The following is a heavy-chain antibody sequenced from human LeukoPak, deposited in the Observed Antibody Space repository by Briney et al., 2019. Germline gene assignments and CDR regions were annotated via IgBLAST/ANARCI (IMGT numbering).Heavy chain of an antibody. D-gene: IGHD2-15*01. J-gene: IGHJ4*02. CDR1: GFTFSSYA. V-gene: IGHV3-23*01. CDR3: AKRGYCSGSTCYSFEY. Sequence: GGSLRLSCAASGFTFSSYAMSWVRQAPGKGLEWVSIISGNAGSTFYAYSVKGRFTISRDNSKNTLYLQMNSLRAEDTAVYYCAKRGYCSGSTCYSFEYWGQGTLVTVSS. CDR2: ISGNAGST.